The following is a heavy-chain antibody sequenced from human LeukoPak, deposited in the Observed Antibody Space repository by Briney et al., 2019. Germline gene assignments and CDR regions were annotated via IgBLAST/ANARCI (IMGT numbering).Heavy chain of an antibody. D-gene: IGHD3-10*01. Sequence: SETLSLTCTVSGGSISSDYWNWIRQPPGKGLEWIGFIYYSGSTNYNPSLKSRVSISMDMSTNQFSLKLSSVTAADTAVYYCARGKNYYGSGSYYNAKPRPLNWFDPWGQGTLVTVSS. CDR3: ARGKNYYGSGSYYNAKPRPLNWFDP. CDR2: IYYSGST. V-gene: IGHV4-59*12. J-gene: IGHJ5*02. CDR1: GGSISSDY.